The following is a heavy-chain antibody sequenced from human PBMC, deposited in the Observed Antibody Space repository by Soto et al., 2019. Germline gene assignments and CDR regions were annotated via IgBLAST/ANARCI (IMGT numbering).Heavy chain of an antibody. Sequence: QMQLVESGGGVVQPGRSLRLSCVASGFTFSHYGMHWVRQSPGKGLEWVATLSSDGGNKYHADSVKGRFTISRDNSKNTLYLQMSSRRVEDTALYYCAKRGYSCYDLDYWGQGTLVTVSS. V-gene: IGHV3-30*18. CDR2: LSSDGGNK. J-gene: IGHJ4*02. D-gene: IGHD5-12*01. CDR1: GFTFSHYG. CDR3: AKRGYSCYDLDY.